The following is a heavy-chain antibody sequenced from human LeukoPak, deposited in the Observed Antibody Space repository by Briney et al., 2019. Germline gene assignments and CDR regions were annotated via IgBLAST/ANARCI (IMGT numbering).Heavy chain of an antibody. J-gene: IGHJ1*01. CDR3: ARDARLRYSSSWYEGNFQH. Sequence: ASVKVSCKASGYTLTSYGISWVRQAPGQGLEWMGWISAYNGNTNYAQKLQGRVTMTTDTSTSTAYMELRSLTSDDTAVYYCARDARLRYSSSWYEGNFQHWGQGTLVTVSS. CDR2: ISAYNGNT. D-gene: IGHD6-13*01. CDR1: GYTLTSYG. V-gene: IGHV1-18*01.